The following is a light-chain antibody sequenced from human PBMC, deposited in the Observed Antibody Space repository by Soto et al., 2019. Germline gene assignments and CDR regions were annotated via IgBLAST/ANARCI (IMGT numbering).Light chain of an antibody. CDR2: EAS. CDR1: GSDVRTYNL. J-gene: IGLJ1*01. V-gene: IGLV2-23*01. CDR3: CSYAGDKTEV. Sequence: QSALTQPASVSGSPGQSITISCTVTGSDVRTYNLVSWYQQHPGKVPKLIIYEASKRPSGVSNRFSGSQPGNTASLTVSGLQAEDEADYYCCSYAGDKTEVFGSGTKVTVL.